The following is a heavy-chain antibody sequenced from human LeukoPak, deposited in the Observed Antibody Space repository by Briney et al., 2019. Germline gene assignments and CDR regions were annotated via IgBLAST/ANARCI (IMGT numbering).Heavy chain of an antibody. CDR2: INPNSGGT. Sequence: ASVRVSCKASGYTFTGYYMHWVRQAPGQGLEWMGWINPNSGGTNYAQKFQGWVTMTRDMSISTAYMELSRLRSDDTAVYYCARDRHDYGDYHDAFDIWGQGTMVTVSS. CDR1: GYTFTGYY. V-gene: IGHV1-2*04. D-gene: IGHD4-17*01. J-gene: IGHJ3*02. CDR3: ARDRHDYGDYHDAFDI.